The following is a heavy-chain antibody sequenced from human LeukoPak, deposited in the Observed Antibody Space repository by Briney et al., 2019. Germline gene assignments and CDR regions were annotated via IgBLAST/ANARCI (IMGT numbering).Heavy chain of an antibody. CDR3: TSGEYTQGSDV. J-gene: IGHJ3*01. D-gene: IGHD4-17*01. CDR2: VDTSGST. CDR1: VGSISSAYR. V-gene: IGHV4-61*02. Sequence: SETLSLTCTVSVGSISSAYRWTWIRQSAGQGLEWIGRVDTSGSTKYNPSLKSRDTISFDTSKNQFSLRLTSVTAADTAVYYCTSGEYTQGSDVWGQGTMVTVTS.